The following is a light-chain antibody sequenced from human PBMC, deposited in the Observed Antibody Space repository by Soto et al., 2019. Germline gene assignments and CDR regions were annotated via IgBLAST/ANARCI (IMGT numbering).Light chain of an antibody. CDR3: QQYNNWPET. Sequence: EVVMTQYPATLSVSPGERSTLSCRASQSVSSSYLAWYQQNPGQAPRLLIYGASTRATGIPARFSGSGSGTEFTLTISSLQSEDFAVYYCQQYNNWPETFGQGTKVDIK. CDR2: GAS. J-gene: IGKJ1*01. CDR1: QSVSSSY. V-gene: IGKV3-15*01.